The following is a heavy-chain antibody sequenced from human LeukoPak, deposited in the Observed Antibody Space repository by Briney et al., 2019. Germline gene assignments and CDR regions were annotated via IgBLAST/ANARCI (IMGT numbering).Heavy chain of an antibody. J-gene: IGHJ6*02. CDR1: GGSFSGYY. V-gene: IGHV4-34*01. CDR3: ARGGGYSYGLNYYYVMDV. Sequence: PSETLSLTCAVYGGSFSGYYWSWIRQPPGKGLEWIGEINHSGSTNYNPSLKSRVTIPVDTSKNQFSLKLSSVTAADTAVYYSARGGGYSYGLNYYYVMDVWGQGTTVTVSS. CDR2: INHSGST. D-gene: IGHD5-18*01.